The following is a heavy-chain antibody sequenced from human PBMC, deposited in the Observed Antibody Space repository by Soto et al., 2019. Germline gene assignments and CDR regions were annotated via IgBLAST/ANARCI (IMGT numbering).Heavy chain of an antibody. V-gene: IGHV4-31*03. CDR1: GGSISMGGYY. CDR3: ARDARLDDSSGYFLEYYFAY. J-gene: IGHJ4*02. D-gene: IGHD3-22*01. CDR2: IYYSGST. Sequence: SEILSLTCTVSGGSISMGGYYWSCIRQHPGKGMEWIGYIYYSGSTYYNPALKSRVTISVDTSKNQFSLKLSSVTAADTAVYYCARDARLDDSSGYFLEYYFAYWGQGTLVTVSS.